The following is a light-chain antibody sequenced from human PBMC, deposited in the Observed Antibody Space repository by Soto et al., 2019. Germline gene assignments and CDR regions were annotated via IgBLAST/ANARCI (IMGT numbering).Light chain of an antibody. Sequence: QSVLTQPPSVSGAPGQRVTISCTGSSSNIGAGYDVHWYQQLPGTAPKLLIYGNSNRPSGVPDRFSGSKSGTSASLGITGLQTGDEADFYCAIWDSSLNAVVFGGGTKLTVL. J-gene: IGLJ2*01. V-gene: IGLV1-40*01. CDR3: AIWDSSLNAVV. CDR1: SSNIGAGYD. CDR2: GNS.